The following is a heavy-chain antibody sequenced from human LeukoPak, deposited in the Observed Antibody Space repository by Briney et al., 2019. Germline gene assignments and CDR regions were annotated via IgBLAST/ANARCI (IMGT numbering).Heavy chain of an antibody. J-gene: IGHJ4*02. D-gene: IGHD3-10*01. CDR2: INSDGTTT. CDR1: GFTLSSYW. CDR3: AKDLVNYYGSGSYYNG. V-gene: IGHV3-74*01. Sequence: PPGGSLRLSCAASGFTLSSYWMHWVRQAPGKGLVWVSHINSDGTTTTYADSVKGRFTISRDTAKNSLYLQMNSLRAEDTAVYYCAKDLVNYYGSGSYYNGWGQGTLVTVSS.